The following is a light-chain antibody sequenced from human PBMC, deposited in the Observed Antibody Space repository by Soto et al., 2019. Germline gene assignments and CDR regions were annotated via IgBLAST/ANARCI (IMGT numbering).Light chain of an antibody. Sequence: AIQITQSPPSLSSSLVDIVTISCRASQGIGSALAWYQQKPGKAPKVLIYDASSLKSGVPSRFSGSGSGTEFTLTISSLQSEDFAVYYCQQYNNWPQTFGQGTKVDIK. CDR1: QGIGSA. CDR2: DAS. J-gene: IGKJ1*01. CDR3: QQYNNWPQT. V-gene: IGKV1D-13*01.